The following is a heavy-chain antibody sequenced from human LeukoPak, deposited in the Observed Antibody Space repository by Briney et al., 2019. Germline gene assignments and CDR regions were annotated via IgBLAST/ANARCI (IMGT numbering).Heavy chain of an antibody. CDR2: FDPEDGET. J-gene: IGHJ6*02. CDR1: GYTLTELS. V-gene: IGHV1-24*01. D-gene: IGHD2-15*01. CDR3: ATDQSVVVVAATRYYGMDV. Sequence: ASVKVSCKVSGYTLTELSMHWVRQAPGKGLEWMGGFDPEDGETIYAQKFQGRVTMTGDTSTDTAYMELSSLRSEDTAVYYCATDQSVVVVAATRYYGMDVWGQGTTVTVSS.